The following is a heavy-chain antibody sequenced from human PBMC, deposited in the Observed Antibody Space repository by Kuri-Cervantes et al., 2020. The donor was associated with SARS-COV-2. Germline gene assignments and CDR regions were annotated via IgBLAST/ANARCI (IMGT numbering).Heavy chain of an antibody. V-gene: IGHV1-18*04. CDR3: ARVAEYGSGDFDY. D-gene: IGHD3-10*01. J-gene: IGHJ4*02. CDR2: ISVWNRNT. Sequence: ASVKVSCKASGYTFITYGISWVRQAPGQGLEWLGWISVWNRNTDYAQKVQGRVTMTTDTSTSTAYMELRSLRSDDTAVYYCARVAEYGSGDFDYWGQGTLVTVSS. CDR1: GYTFITYG.